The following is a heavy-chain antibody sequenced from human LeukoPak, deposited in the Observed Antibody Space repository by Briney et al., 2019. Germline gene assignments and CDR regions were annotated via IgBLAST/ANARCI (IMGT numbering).Heavy chain of an antibody. CDR1: GYTFTSYD. Sequence: GASVKVSCKASGYTFTSYDNNWVRQATGQGLEWMGWMNPNSGNTGYAQKFQGRVTMTRNTSISTAYMELSSLRSEDTAVYYCARRKRLRYSTVGIYYGMDVWGQGTTVTVSS. CDR2: MNPNSGNT. J-gene: IGHJ6*02. CDR3: ARRKRLRYSTVGIYYGMDV. V-gene: IGHV1-8*01. D-gene: IGHD3-9*01.